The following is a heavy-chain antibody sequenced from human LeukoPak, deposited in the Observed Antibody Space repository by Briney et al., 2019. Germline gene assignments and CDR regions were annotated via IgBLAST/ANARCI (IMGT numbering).Heavy chain of an antibody. CDR2: IYYSGST. D-gene: IGHD3-9*01. CDR3: ARGAPHHDILTGYFNY. J-gene: IGHJ4*02. Sequence: SETLYLTCTVSGGSISTYYWNWIRQPPGQGLEWIGYIYYSGSTNYNPSHKSRVTISVDTSKNQFSLNLTSVTAADTAVYYCARGAPHHDILTGYFNYWGQGTLVTVSS. CDR1: GGSISTYY. V-gene: IGHV4-59*01.